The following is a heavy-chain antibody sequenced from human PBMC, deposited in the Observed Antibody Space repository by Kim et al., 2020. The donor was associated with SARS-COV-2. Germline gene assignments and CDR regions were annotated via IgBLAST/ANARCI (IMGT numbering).Heavy chain of an antibody. D-gene: IGHD5-18*01. Sequence: ASVKVSCKASGYTFTSYAMNWVRQAPGQGLEWMGWINTNTGNPTYAQGFTGRFVFSLDTSVSTAYLQISSLKAEDTAVYYCAREGQLWLQFGSCFDYWGQGTLVTVSS. CDR3: AREGQLWLQFGSCFDY. J-gene: IGHJ4*02. V-gene: IGHV7-4-1*02. CDR1: GYTFTSYA. CDR2: INTNTGNP.